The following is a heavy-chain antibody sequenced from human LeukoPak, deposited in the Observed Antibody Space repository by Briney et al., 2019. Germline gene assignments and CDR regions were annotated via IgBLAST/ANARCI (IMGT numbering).Heavy chain of an antibody. Sequence: ASVKVSCKASGYTFTSYYMHWVRQAPGQGLEWMGWMNPNSGGTKYAQKFQGRVTMTRDTSISTAYMELSRLRSDDTAMYYCAGDKLGLGELSLYDQWGQGTLVTVFS. V-gene: IGHV1-2*02. CDR1: GYTFTSYY. CDR2: MNPNSGGT. CDR3: AGDKLGLGELSLYDQ. J-gene: IGHJ5*02. D-gene: IGHD3-16*02.